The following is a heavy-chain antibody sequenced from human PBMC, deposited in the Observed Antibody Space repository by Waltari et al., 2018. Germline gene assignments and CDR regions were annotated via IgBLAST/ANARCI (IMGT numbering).Heavy chain of an antibody. CDR2: IIPMFGKT. D-gene: IGHD3-10*01. V-gene: IGHV1-69*12. CDR1: GGTFGSYA. CDR3: ARGGGRGGSFSFHMDV. Sequence: QVQLVQSGAEVKKPGSSVKFSCTASGGTFGSYAFSWVRQAPGQGIEWLGGIIPMFGKTNYPQKFQERVKITADESTSIAYMELGGLRFEDTAVYFCARGGGRGGSFSFHMDVWGKGTTVTISS. J-gene: IGHJ6*03.